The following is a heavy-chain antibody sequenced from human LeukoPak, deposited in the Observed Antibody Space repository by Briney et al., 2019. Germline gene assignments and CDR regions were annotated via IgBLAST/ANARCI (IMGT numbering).Heavy chain of an antibody. Sequence: GGSLRLSCAASGFTFSSYAMSWVRQAPGKGLEWVSAISGSGGSTYCADSVKGRFTISRDNSKNTLYLQMNSLRAEDTAVYYCAAGSRNQPYYFDYWGQGTLVTVSS. CDR1: GFTFSSYA. D-gene: IGHD1-14*01. CDR3: AAGSRNQPYYFDY. J-gene: IGHJ4*02. V-gene: IGHV3-23*01. CDR2: ISGSGGST.